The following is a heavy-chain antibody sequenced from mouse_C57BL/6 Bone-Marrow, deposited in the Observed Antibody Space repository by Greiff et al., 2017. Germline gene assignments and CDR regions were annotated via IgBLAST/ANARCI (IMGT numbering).Heavy chain of an antibody. D-gene: IGHD1-1*02. CDR2: IDPSDSYT. CDR1: GYTFTSYW. CDR3: ARVGGPDY. V-gene: IGHV1-50*01. Sequence: LVESGAELVKPGASVKLSCKASGYTFTSYWMQWVKQRPGQGLEWIGEIDPSDSYTNYNQKFKGKATLTVDTSSSTAYMQLSSLTSEDSAVYYCARVGGPDYWGQGTTLTVSS. J-gene: IGHJ2*01.